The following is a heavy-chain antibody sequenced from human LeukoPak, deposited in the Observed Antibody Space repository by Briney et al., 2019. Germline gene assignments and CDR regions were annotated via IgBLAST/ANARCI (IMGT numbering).Heavy chain of an antibody. CDR3: AKAYCSGGSCYSRPYYYGMDV. CDR2: IYYSGST. Sequence: SQTLSLTCTVSGGSISSGDYYWSWIRQPPGKGLEWIGYIYYSGSTYYNPSLKSRVTISVHTSKNQFSLKLSSVTAADTAVYYCAKAYCSGGSCYSRPYYYGMDVWGQGTTVTVSS. D-gene: IGHD2-15*01. J-gene: IGHJ6*02. V-gene: IGHV4-30-4*01. CDR1: GGSISSGDYY.